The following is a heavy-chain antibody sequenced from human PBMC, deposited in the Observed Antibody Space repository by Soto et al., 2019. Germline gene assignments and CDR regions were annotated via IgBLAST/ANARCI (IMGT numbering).Heavy chain of an antibody. CDR1: RFIFSTYG. D-gene: IGHD1-26*01. CDR3: AREGHHVVGQDAYSFDY. J-gene: IGHJ4*02. Sequence: QVRLVESGGGVVQPGRSLRLSCAASRFIFSTYGMHLVRQAPGKGLQWVAVVSDDGYTTYYAESVKGRFTVSRDSSKNTLYLQMSNLRIEDTAVYYCAREGHHVVGQDAYSFDYWGQGTLVTVSS. V-gene: IGHV3-30*03. CDR2: VSDDGYTT.